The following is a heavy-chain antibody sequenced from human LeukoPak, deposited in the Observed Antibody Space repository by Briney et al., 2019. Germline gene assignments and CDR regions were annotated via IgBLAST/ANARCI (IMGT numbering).Heavy chain of an antibody. Sequence: ASVKVSCKASGYTFTSYGISWVRQAPGQGLEWMGWISAYNGNTNYAQKLQGRVTMTTDTSTSTAYMELRSLRSDDTAVYYCARDSGGYYVGYYYYGMDVWGQGTTVTVSS. V-gene: IGHV1-18*01. CDR3: ARDSGGYYVGYYYYGMDV. CDR1: GYTFTSYG. D-gene: IGHD3-22*01. CDR2: ISAYNGNT. J-gene: IGHJ6*02.